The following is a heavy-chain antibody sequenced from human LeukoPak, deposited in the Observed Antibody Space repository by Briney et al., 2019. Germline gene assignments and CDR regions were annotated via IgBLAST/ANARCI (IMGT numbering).Heavy chain of an antibody. CDR3: ARVAPYGDYGGDYYYMDV. Sequence: SETLSLTCTVSGGSISSGGYYWSWIRQPAGKGLEWIGRIYTSGSTDYSPSLKSRVTISVDTSKKQFSLRLRSVTAADTAVYYCARVAPYGDYGGDYYYMDVWGKGTTVTVSS. CDR1: GGSISSGGYY. D-gene: IGHD4-17*01. J-gene: IGHJ6*03. CDR2: IYTSGST. V-gene: IGHV4-61*02.